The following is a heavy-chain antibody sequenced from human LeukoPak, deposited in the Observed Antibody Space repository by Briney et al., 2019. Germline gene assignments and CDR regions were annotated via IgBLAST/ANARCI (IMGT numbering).Heavy chain of an antibody. J-gene: IGHJ4*02. CDR1: GYTFTGYY. V-gene: IGHV1-2*02. Sequence: ASVRVSCKASGYTFTGYYMHWVRQAPGQGLEWVGWINPNSGGTNYAQKFQGRVTMTRDTSISTAYMELSRLRSDDTAVYYCATDSGSYYGLIDYWGQGTLVTVSS. D-gene: IGHD1-26*01. CDR3: ATDSGSYYGLIDY. CDR2: INPNSGGT.